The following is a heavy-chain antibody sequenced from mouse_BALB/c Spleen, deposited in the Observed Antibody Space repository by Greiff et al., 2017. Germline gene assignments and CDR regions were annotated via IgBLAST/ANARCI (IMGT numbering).Heavy chain of an antibody. J-gene: IGHJ4*01. CDR2: IWGDGST. D-gene: IGHD1-1*01. CDR3: ARTLLTTVVPDYYAMDY. Sequence: VQLQESGPGLVAPSQSLSITCTVSGFSLTGYGVNWVRQPPGKGLEWLGMIWGDGSTDYNSALKSRLSISKDNSKSQVFLKMNSLQTDDTARYYCARTLLTTVVPDYYAMDYWGQGTSVTVSS. V-gene: IGHV2-6-7*01. CDR1: GFSLTGYG.